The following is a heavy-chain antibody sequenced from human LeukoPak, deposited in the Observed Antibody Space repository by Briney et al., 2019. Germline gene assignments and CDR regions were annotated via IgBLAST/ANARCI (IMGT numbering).Heavy chain of an antibody. Sequence: GGSLRLSCAASGFTFSSYWMNWVRQAPGKGLVWVSRIASDGSSTTYADSVKGRFSISRDNAKNTLYLQMISLRVEDTAVYYCARGRPHGNDYWGQGTLVTVSS. CDR2: IASDGSST. J-gene: IGHJ4*02. V-gene: IGHV3-74*01. CDR1: GFTFSSYW. D-gene: IGHD4-23*01. CDR3: ARGRPHGNDY.